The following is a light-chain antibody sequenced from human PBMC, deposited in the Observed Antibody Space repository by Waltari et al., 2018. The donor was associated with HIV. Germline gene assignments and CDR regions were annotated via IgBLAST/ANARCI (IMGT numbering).Light chain of an antibody. CDR1: SSDVGGYNY. Sequence: QSALTQPRSVSGSPGQSVTISCTGTSSDVGGYNYVFWYQQHPGRAPKLMIYDVNKRPSGGPDRFSGSKSGNTASLTISGLQAEDEADYYCCSYLGSYSYVFGTGTRVTVL. J-gene: IGLJ1*01. CDR2: DVN. V-gene: IGLV2-11*01. CDR3: CSYLGSYSYV.